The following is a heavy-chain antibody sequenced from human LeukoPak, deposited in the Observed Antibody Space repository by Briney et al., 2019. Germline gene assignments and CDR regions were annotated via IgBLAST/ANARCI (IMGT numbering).Heavy chain of an antibody. J-gene: IGHJ4*02. Sequence: PSQTLSLTCTVSGGSISSSSFHWGWIRQPPGKGLEWIGSIYYSGSTYYNPSLKSRVTISLDTSKNQFSLKLSSVTAADTAVFXXARHPNYYGSGSLGIFDYWGQGTLVTVSS. CDR3: ARHPNYYGSGSLGIFDY. CDR2: IYYSGST. D-gene: IGHD3-10*01. V-gene: IGHV4-39*01. CDR1: GGSISSSSFH.